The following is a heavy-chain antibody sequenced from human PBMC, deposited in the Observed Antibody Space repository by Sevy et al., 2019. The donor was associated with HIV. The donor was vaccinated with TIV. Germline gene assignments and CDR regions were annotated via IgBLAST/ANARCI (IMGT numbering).Heavy chain of an antibody. CDR3: ASGDTTMITDLDY. J-gene: IGHJ4*02. V-gene: IGHV3-23*01. CDR2: INNGGST. CDR1: GFTLSNYA. Sequence: QLGGSLRLSCGASGFTLSNYAMSWVRQAPGKGPEWVSGINNGGSTYYADSVKGRFTTSRDTSKKMVFLQMNSLRAEDTAVYYCASGDTTMITDLDYWGQGALVTVSS. D-gene: IGHD5-18*01.